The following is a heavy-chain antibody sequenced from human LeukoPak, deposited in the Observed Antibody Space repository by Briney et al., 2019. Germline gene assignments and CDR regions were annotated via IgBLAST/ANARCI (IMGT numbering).Heavy chain of an antibody. D-gene: IGHD3-3*01. Sequence: GGSLRLSCAASGFTFSNAWMSCVRQAPGKGLEWVGRIKSKIDGGTIDYAAPVKGRFTISRDDSKNTMYLQMNSLKIEDTAVYYCTTSLTSGYYIDNWGRGTLVTVSS. CDR1: GFTFSNAW. CDR2: IKSKIDGGTI. J-gene: IGHJ4*02. V-gene: IGHV3-15*01. CDR3: TTSLTSGYYIDN.